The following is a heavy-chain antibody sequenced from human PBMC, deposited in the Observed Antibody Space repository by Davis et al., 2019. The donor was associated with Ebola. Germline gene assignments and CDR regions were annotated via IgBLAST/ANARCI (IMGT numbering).Heavy chain of an antibody. J-gene: IGHJ4*02. V-gene: IGHV1-2*02. Sequence: ASVTVSCKASGYSFTGYYMHWVRQAPGQGLEWMGWINPNSGGTNYAQKFQGRVTMTRDTSISTAYMELSRLRSDDTAVYYCARDRIAARGSFDYWGQGTLVTVSS. CDR3: ARDRIAARGSFDY. CDR1: GYSFTGYY. D-gene: IGHD6-6*01. CDR2: INPNSGGT.